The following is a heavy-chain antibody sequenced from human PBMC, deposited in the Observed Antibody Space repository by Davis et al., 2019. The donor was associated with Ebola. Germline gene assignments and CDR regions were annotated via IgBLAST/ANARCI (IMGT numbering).Heavy chain of an antibody. D-gene: IGHD3-3*01. Sequence: GESLKISCAASGFTFSSYGMHWVRQAPGKGLEWVAVIWYDGSNKYYADSVKGRFTISRDNSKNTLYLQMNSLRAEDTAVYYCARVATYYDFWSGFDYWGQGTLVTVSS. CDR1: GFTFSSYG. V-gene: IGHV3-33*08. CDR2: IWYDGSNK. CDR3: ARVATYYDFWSGFDY. J-gene: IGHJ4*02.